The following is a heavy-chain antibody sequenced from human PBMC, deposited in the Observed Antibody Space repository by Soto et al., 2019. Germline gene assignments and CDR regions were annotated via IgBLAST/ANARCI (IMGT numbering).Heavy chain of an antibody. J-gene: IGHJ5*02. D-gene: IGHD3-16*02. CDR1: GGTFSSYT. Sequence: QVQLVQSGAEVKKPGSSVKVSCKASGGTFSSYTISWVRQAPGQGLEWMGRIIPILGIANYAQKFQGRVTITADRSTSTAYMELSSLRCEDTAVYYCARGDPVNTSDRYWFDPWGQGTLVTVSS. CDR2: IIPILGIA. V-gene: IGHV1-69*02. CDR3: ARGDPVNTSDRYWFDP.